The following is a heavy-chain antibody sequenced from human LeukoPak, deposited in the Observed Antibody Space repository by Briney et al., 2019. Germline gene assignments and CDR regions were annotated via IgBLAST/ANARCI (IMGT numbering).Heavy chain of an antibody. D-gene: IGHD5-12*01. Sequence: GGSLRLSCAASGFTFSRYGMHWVRQAPGKGLEWVAVISDDGSNKYYADSVKGRFTISRDNSKNTLYLQMNSLRAEDTTVYYCAKGGYGDYPDSWGQGTLVTVSS. CDR3: AKGGYGDYPDS. V-gene: IGHV3-30*18. CDR1: GFTFSRYG. CDR2: ISDDGSNK. J-gene: IGHJ4*02.